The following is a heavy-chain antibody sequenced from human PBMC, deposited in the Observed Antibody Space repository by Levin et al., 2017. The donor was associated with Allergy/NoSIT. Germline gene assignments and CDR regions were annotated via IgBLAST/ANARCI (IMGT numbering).Heavy chain of an antibody. V-gene: IGHV1-69*06. CDR3: ASATSEDFLSGYYFFMDV. CDR1: GGTFSKYA. CDR2: IIPIFGTP. D-gene: IGHD3-3*01. J-gene: IGHJ6*03. Sequence: KISCKSSGGTFSKYAISWVRQAPGQGPEWLGGIIPIFGTPHYAQRFQGRVTITADTSTNTAQMELSSLRSEDTAVYYCASATSEDFLSGYYFFMDVWGKGTTVTVSS.